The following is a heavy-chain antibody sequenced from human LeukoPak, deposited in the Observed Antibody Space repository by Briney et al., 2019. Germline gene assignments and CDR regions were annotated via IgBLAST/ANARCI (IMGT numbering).Heavy chain of an antibody. V-gene: IGHV3-73*01. CDR2: VRRNYET. Sequence: GGSLKLSCAASGFTLSGSHMHWVRQAPGKGLEWVGHVRRNYETAYGASVKGRFTISRDDSENTAYLHMNNLKTEDTAIYFCARQTNSCHDYWGQGTLVTVSS. CDR1: GFTLSGSH. CDR3: ARQTNSCHDY. D-gene: IGHD2-15*01. J-gene: IGHJ4*02.